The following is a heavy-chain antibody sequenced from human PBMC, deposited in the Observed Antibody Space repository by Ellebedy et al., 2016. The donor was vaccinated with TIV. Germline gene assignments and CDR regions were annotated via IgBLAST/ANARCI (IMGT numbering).Heavy chain of an antibody. V-gene: IGHV4-59*01. D-gene: IGHD1-20*01. CDR1: GASISSYF. Sequence: MPGGSLRLSCTVSGASISSYFWSWIRQPPGKGLEWIGYIHYRGNTNYNPSLKSRVTISLDAPKRQFSLKLDSVTAADTAMYYCATFITGTTRWWFDPWGPGTLVTVSS. CDR3: ATFITGTTRWWFDP. CDR2: IHYRGNT. J-gene: IGHJ5*02.